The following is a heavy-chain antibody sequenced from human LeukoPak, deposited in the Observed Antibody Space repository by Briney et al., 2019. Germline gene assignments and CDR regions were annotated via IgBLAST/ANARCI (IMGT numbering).Heavy chain of an antibody. D-gene: IGHD2-21*01. J-gene: IGHJ3*02. Sequence: ASETLSLTCSVAGGSISSGGHYWSWIRQHPGKGLEWIGYIHYSGITYYNPSLLSRATISVDTSKTQFSLRLSSATAADTAVYFCARGARGVIGAYDAFDIWGQGTMVIVSS. CDR1: GGSISSGGHY. CDR3: ARGARGVIGAYDAFDI. V-gene: IGHV4-31*03. CDR2: IHYSGIT.